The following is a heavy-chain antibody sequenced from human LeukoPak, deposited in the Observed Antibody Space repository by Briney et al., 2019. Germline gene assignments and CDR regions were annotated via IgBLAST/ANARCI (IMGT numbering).Heavy chain of an antibody. D-gene: IGHD1-7*01. CDR2: TSGSGDST. Sequence: GGSLRLSCAASGFTFSSYGMSWVRQAPGKGLEWVSSTSGSGDSTHYADSVKGRFTISRDNSKNTLYLQMNGLRAEDTAVYYCARGVKSAIGKWNYVWFDPWGPGTLVTVSS. CDR1: GFTFSSYG. V-gene: IGHV3-23*01. J-gene: IGHJ5*02. CDR3: ARGVKSAIGKWNYVWFDP.